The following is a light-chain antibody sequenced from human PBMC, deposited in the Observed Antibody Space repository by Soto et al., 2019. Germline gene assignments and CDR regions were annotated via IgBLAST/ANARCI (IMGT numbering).Light chain of an antibody. Sequence: TQSPSSLSASVGDRVTITCRASQGISSNLAWYQQKPGQSPRLLIYGASSRATGVPVRFSGSGSGVAFTLTISGLQSEDFAVYHCQQYNQWPGTFGQGTKVDIK. CDR3: QQYNQWPGT. CDR2: GAS. V-gene: IGKV3-15*01. J-gene: IGKJ1*01. CDR1: QGISSN.